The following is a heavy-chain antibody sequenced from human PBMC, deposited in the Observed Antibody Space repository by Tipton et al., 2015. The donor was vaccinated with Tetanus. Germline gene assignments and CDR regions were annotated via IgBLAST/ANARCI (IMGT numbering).Heavy chain of an antibody. V-gene: IGHV4-59*08. J-gene: IGHJ4*02. Sequence: TLSLTCTVSGGSISSYYWGWIRQPPGKGLEWVGFIYHSGSTNYNPSLKSRTTISVDTSKNQFSLRLNSVTAADTAVYYCAKLFRVRARGITMVVVVPPGYFDYWGQGTLVTVSS. CDR2: IYHSGST. CDR1: GGSISSYY. D-gene: IGHD3-22*01. CDR3: AKLFRVRARGITMVVVVPPGYFDY.